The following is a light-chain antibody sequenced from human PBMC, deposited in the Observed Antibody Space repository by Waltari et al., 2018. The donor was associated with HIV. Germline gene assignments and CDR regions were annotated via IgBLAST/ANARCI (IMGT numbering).Light chain of an antibody. CDR1: NHGSNN. V-gene: IGLV3-9*01. CDR2: RDS. Sequence: SYELTQPLSVSVALGQTARITCVGNNHGSNNVHRYQQQPGQAPVLVIYRDSNRPSGIPERFSGSNSGNTATLTISRAQAGDEADYYCQVWDSSTVVFGGGTKLTVL. CDR3: QVWDSSTVV. J-gene: IGLJ2*01.